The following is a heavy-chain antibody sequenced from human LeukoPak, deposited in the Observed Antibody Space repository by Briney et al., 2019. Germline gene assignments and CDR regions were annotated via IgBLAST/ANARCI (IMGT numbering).Heavy chain of an antibody. D-gene: IGHD4-17*01. J-gene: IGHJ4*02. Sequence: ASVKVSCKASGYTFTSYGIIWVRQAPGQGLEWMGWISTYNGNTNYAQKIQGRVTMTIDTSTSTAYMELRSLRSDDTAVYYCARDAPGRNYGDYRELDYWGQGTLVTVSS. V-gene: IGHV1-18*01. CDR1: GYTFTSYG. CDR3: ARDAPGRNYGDYRELDY. CDR2: ISTYNGNT.